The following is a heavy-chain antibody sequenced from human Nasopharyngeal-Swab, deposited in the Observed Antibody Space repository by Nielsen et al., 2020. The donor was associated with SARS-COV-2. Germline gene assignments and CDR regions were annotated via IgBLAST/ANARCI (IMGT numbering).Heavy chain of an antibody. D-gene: IGHD3-16*02. CDR1: GYTFTSYY. J-gene: IGHJ3*02. Sequence: ASVKVSCKASGYTFTSYYMHWVRQAPGQGLEWMGIINPSGGSTSYAQKFQGRVTMTRDTSTSTVYMELSSLRSEDTAVYYCARDRGVNDYVWGSYRKSYAFDIWGQGTMVTVSS. CDR3: ARDRGVNDYVWGSYRKSYAFDI. CDR2: INPSGGST. V-gene: IGHV1-46*01.